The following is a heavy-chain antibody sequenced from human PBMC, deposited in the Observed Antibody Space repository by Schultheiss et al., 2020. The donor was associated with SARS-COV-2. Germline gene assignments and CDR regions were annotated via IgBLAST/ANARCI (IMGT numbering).Heavy chain of an antibody. Sequence: GGSLRLSCAASGFTFSSYEMNWVRQAPGKGLEWVSYISSSGSTIYFADSVKGRFTISRDNSKNTLYLQMNSLRAEDTAVYYCAKSGYCSSTSCSPKFPRNYYYYYMDVWGKGTTVTVSS. J-gene: IGHJ6*03. CDR2: ISSSGSTI. V-gene: IGHV3-48*03. CDR1: GFTFSSYE. D-gene: IGHD2-2*01. CDR3: AKSGYCSSTSCSPKFPRNYYYYYMDV.